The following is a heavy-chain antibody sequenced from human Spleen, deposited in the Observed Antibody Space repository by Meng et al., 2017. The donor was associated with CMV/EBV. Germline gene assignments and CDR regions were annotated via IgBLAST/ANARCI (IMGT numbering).Heavy chain of an antibody. CDR2: IYYSGSP. CDR3: ARGPISMIRG. J-gene: IGHJ4*02. V-gene: IGHV4-59*01. CDR1: GGSFSGYY. Sequence: SETLSLTCAVYGGSFSGYYWGWVRQPPGKGLEWIGYIYYSGSPYYGRSLKSRVTISVDTSNNQFSLKLNSVTAADTAVYYCARGPISMIRGWGQGTLVTVSS. D-gene: IGHD3-10*01.